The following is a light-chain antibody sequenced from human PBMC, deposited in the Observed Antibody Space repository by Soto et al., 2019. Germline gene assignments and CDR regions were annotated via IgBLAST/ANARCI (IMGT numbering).Light chain of an antibody. CDR1: QDIRNY. CDR3: QQYDNLPRT. CDR2: AAS. Sequence: DIQMTQSPSSLSASVGDRVTITCQASQDIRNYLNWYQQKPGKAPKLLIYAASTLDTGVPSRFSGSGSGTDFTFTISSLEPEDIATYYCQQYDNLPRTFGQGTKVEIK. J-gene: IGKJ1*01. V-gene: IGKV1-33*01.